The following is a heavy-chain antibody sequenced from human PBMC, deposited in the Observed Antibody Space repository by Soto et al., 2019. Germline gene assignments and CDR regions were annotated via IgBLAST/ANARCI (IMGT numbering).Heavy chain of an antibody. V-gene: IGHV3-53*01. CDR1: GFTVSTNY. CDR2: IYSGGST. D-gene: IGHD3-16*02. CDR3: ARCLGDLSLSAFDI. Sequence: EVQLVESGGGLIQPGGSLRLSCGASGFTVSTNYMSWVRQARGKGLEWVSHIYSGGSTYCADSVKGRFTISRDYSTNTLYLQMNALRAEDTGVYYCARCLGDLSLSAFDIWGQGTLVTVSS. J-gene: IGHJ3*02.